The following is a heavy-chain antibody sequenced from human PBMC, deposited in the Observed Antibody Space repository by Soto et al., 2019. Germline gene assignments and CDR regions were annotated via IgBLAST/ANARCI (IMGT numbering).Heavy chain of an antibody. CDR2: ISGSGGST. Sequence: EVQLLESGGGLVQPGGSLRLSCAASGFTFSSYAMSWVRQAPGKGLEWVSAISGSGGSTYYADSVKGRFTISRDNSKNTLYLQMNSLRAEDTAVYYWAKKDGYDILTGYPTPFDYWGQGTLVTVSS. CDR1: GFTFSSYA. CDR3: AKKDGYDILTGYPTPFDY. V-gene: IGHV3-23*01. J-gene: IGHJ4*02. D-gene: IGHD3-9*01.